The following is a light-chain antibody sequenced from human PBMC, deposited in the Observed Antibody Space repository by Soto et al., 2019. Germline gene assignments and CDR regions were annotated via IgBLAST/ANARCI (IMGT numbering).Light chain of an antibody. J-gene: IGKJ5*01. CDR2: AAS. CDR3: QQNYSLTIT. Sequence: IQMTQSPSSMSASVGYRVTMTCWTSQTITTSLNWYRQKPGKAPDVLIYAASSLQSGIPSRFGGRGSGTDFTLTITGLKNEDVATYDCQQNYSLTITFGQGTRLEIK. V-gene: IGKV1-39*01. CDR1: QTITTS.